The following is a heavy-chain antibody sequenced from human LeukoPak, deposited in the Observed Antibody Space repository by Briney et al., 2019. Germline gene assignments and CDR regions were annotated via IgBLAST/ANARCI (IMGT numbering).Heavy chain of an antibody. D-gene: IGHD3-3*01. CDR2: ISSSSSTI. V-gene: IGHV3-48*02. CDR3: ARAVLEWLSEIDY. Sequence: GGSLRLSCAASGFTFSSYSMNWVRQAPGKGLEWVSYISSSSSTIYYADSVKGRFTISRDNAKNSLYLQMNSLRDEDTAVYYCARAVLEWLSEIDYWGQGTLDTVSS. CDR1: GFTFSSYS. J-gene: IGHJ4*02.